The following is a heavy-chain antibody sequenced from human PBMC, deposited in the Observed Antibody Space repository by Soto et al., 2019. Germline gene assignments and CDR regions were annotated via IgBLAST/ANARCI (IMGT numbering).Heavy chain of an antibody. CDR2: INHSGST. D-gene: IGHD2-2*02. CDR3: DRVHRIPLSY. J-gene: IGHJ4*02. Sequence: SEALCVTWGGYGGLLSGYYWSWFRQPPGKGLEWIGEINHSGSTNYNPSLKSRVTISVDTSKNQFSLKLSSVTAADTAVYYCDRVHRIPLSYWGQRSSVTVSS. CDR1: GGLLSGYY. V-gene: IGHV4-34*01.